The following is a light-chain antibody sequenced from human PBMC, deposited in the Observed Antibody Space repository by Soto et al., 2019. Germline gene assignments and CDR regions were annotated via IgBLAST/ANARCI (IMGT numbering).Light chain of an antibody. CDR1: GSNIGSNY. Sequence: QSVLTQPPSVSAAPGQKVTISCSGSGSNIGSNYVSWFQQLPETAPKVLIYDNNKRPAGVPDRFSGSKSGTSATLGITGLQTGDEADYYCVTWDSTPWVFGGGTKLTVL. J-gene: IGLJ3*02. V-gene: IGLV1-51*01. CDR3: VTWDSTPWV. CDR2: DNN.